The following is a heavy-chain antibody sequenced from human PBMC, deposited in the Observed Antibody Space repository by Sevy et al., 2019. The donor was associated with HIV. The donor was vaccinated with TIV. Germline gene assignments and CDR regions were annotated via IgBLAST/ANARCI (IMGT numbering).Heavy chain of an antibody. CDR2: ISYDGSNK. J-gene: IGHJ4*02. V-gene: IGHV3-30-3*01. CDR1: GFTFSSYA. D-gene: IGHD2-15*01. CDR3: ARPRYCSGGSCYSFDY. Sequence: GESLKISCAASGFTFSSYAMHWVRQAPGKGLEWVAVISYDGSNKYYADSVKGRFTISRDNSKNTLYLQMNSLRAEDTAVYYCARPRYCSGGSCYSFDYWGQGTLVTVSS.